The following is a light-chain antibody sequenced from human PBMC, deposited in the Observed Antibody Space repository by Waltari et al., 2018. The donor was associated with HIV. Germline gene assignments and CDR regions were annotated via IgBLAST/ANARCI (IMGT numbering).Light chain of an antibody. CDR3: AAWDDSLNGPYV. Sequence: QSVLTQPPSASGTPGQRVTISCSGSSSNIGSNTVNWYQQLPGTAPKLLIYSNNLRPSGFPDRFSGSKSGTSASLAISGLQSEDEADYYCAAWDDSLNGPYVFGTGTKVTVL. J-gene: IGLJ1*01. V-gene: IGLV1-44*01. CDR2: SNN. CDR1: SSNIGSNT.